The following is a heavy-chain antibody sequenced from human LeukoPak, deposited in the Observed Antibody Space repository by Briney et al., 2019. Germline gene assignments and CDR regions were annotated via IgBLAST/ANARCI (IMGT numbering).Heavy chain of an antibody. D-gene: IGHD3-10*01. CDR1: GGSISSSSYY. CDR2: MSYSGST. Sequence: SETLSLTCTVSGGSISSSSYYWGWIRQPPGKGLEWIGSMSYSGSTYYNPSLKSRVTIAVDTSKTQFSLKLSSVTAADTAGYYCARFYTTSQYGSGYMDVWGKGTTVTVSS. V-gene: IGHV4-39*01. CDR3: ARFYTTSQYGSGYMDV. J-gene: IGHJ6*03.